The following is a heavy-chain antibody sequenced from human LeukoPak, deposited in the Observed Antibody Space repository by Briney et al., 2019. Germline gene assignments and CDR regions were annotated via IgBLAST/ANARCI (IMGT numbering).Heavy chain of an antibody. CDR3: AAAFGTAFDI. Sequence: PGGSLRHSCAASGFTFSGSAMHWVRQASGKGLEWVGRIRSKANNYATSYAASVKGRFTISRDDSKNTASLQMNSLKTEDTAVYYCAAAFGTAFDIWAQGTMVTVSS. CDR2: IRSKANNYAT. J-gene: IGHJ3*02. D-gene: IGHD3-10*01. CDR1: GFTFSGSA. V-gene: IGHV3-73*01.